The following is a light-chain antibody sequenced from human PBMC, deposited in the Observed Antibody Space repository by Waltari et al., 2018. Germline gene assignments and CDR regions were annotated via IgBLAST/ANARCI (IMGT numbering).Light chain of an antibody. CDR1: QNMLYKSNDKNY. Sequence: QNMLYKSNDKNYLAWYQQKPGQAPKLLIYWAATRESGVPDRFSGSGSGTDFTLTISSLQAEDVAVYYCQQYYRSRSFGQGTKVEIK. CDR3: QQYYRSRS. CDR2: WAA. V-gene: IGKV4-1*01. J-gene: IGKJ1*01.